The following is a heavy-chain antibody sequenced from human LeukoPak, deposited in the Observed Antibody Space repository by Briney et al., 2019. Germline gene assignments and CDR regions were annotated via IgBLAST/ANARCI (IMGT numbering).Heavy chain of an antibody. V-gene: IGHV4-39*01. CDR3: ATQFNSGSYADY. D-gene: IGHD1-26*01. J-gene: IGHJ4*02. CDR2: IYYSGST. CDR1: GGSISSYY. Sequence: SETLSLTCAVSGGSISSYYWGWIRQPPGKGLEWIGSIYYSGSTYYNPSLKSRVTISVDTSKNQFSLKLSSVTAADTAVYYCATQFNSGSYADYWGQGTLVTVSS.